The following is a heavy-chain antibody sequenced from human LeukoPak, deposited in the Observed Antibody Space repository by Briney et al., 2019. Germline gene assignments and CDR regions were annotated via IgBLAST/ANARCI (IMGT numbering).Heavy chain of an antibody. CDR3: ARQNSSSWYNY. J-gene: IGHJ4*02. D-gene: IGHD6-13*01. V-gene: IGHV4-39*01. CDR2: IYYSGST. Sequence: SETLSLPCTVSGGSISSSSYYWGWIRQPPGKGLEWIGCIYYSGSTYYNPSLKSRVTISVDTSKNQFSLKLSSVTAADTAVYYCARQNSSSWYNYWGQGTLVTVSS. CDR1: GGSISSSSYY.